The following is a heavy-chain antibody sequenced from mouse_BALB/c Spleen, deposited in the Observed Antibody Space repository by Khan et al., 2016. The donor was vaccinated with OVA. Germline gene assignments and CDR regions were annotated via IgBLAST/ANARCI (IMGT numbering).Heavy chain of an antibody. CDR2: INPNNGGT. CDR1: GYTFTSFY. CDR3: TRGVYGSPFAY. V-gene: IGHV1S81*02. D-gene: IGHD1-1*01. Sequence: QIQLVQSGAELVKPGASVKLSCKASGYTFTSFYMYWVKQRPGQGLEWIGEINPNNGGTNVNEKFKSKATLTVDKSSSTAYMELSSLTSEDSAVYYCTRGVYGSPFAYWGQGTLVTVSA. J-gene: IGHJ3*01.